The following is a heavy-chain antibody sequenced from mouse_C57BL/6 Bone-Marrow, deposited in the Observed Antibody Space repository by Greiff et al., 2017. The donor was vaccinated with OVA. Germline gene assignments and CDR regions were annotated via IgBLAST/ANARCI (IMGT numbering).Heavy chain of an antibody. V-gene: IGHV5-9-1*02. D-gene: IGHD2-4*01. CDR2: ISSGGDYI. CDR3: TRDDYSFDY. J-gene: IGHJ2*01. CDR1: GFTFSSYA. Sequence: EVMLVESGEGLVKPGGSLKLSCAASGFTFSSYAMSWVRQTPETRLEWVAYISSGGDYIYYADTVKGRFTISRDNARNTLYLQMSSLKSEDTAMYYCTRDDYSFDYWGQGTTLTVSS.